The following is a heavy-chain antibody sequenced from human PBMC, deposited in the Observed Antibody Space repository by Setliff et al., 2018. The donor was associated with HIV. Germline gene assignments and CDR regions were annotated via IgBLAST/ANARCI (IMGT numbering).Heavy chain of an antibody. D-gene: IGHD3-22*01. Sequence: PSETLSLTCTVSGGSITSDSFYWGWIRQPPGKELEWIGSIYYRGDTYYNPSLKSRVTTSVDTIKNQFFLKLSSLTAADTAVYYCARQPTFDSSGSLSYWGQGILVTVSS. CDR1: GGSITSDSFY. V-gene: IGHV4-39*01. J-gene: IGHJ4*02. CDR2: IYYRGDT. CDR3: ARQPTFDSSGSLSY.